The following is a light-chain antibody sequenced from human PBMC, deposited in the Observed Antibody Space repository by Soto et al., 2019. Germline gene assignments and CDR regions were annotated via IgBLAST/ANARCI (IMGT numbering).Light chain of an antibody. CDR3: QQYGSSSWT. V-gene: IGKV1-5*01. Sequence: IQITHPHSPLSASVLVRVAITCRASQSISSWLAWYQQKPGQAPKLLIYDASTWESGVPSRFSGSGSGTEFTLTISRLEAEDFAVYYCQQYGSSSWTFGQGTKVDI. CDR2: DAS. CDR1: QSISSW. J-gene: IGKJ1*01.